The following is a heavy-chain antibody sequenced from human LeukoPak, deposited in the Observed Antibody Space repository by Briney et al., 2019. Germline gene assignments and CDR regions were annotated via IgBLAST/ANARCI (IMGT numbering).Heavy chain of an antibody. J-gene: IGHJ4*02. Sequence: GGSLRLSCAASGFTFRNFGMHWVRQAPGKGLKWVTVIWYDGSKRYYADSVKGRFTISRDSSNNIVYLQMDGLRVDDSAVYYCGREGSSRTIDYWGQGTLVTVSS. D-gene: IGHD1/OR15-1a*01. CDR1: GFTFRNFG. CDR3: GREGSSRTIDY. V-gene: IGHV3-33*01. CDR2: IWYDGSKR.